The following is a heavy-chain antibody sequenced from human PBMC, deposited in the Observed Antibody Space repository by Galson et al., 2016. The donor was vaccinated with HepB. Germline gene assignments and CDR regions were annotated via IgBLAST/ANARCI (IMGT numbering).Heavy chain of an antibody. CDR3: AQKARDNGYFDL. CDR1: GFSLSTYGVA. CDR2: FFWNDDK. Sequence: PALVKPTQTLTLTCSFSGFSLSTYGVAVGWIRQPPGKALEWLALFFWNDDKHYSPPLKSRLTLSKDTSKNQVLLTMTNMDPGDTATYYCAQKARDNGYFDLWGRGTLVTVSS. D-gene: IGHD5-24*01. V-gene: IGHV2-5*01. J-gene: IGHJ2*01.